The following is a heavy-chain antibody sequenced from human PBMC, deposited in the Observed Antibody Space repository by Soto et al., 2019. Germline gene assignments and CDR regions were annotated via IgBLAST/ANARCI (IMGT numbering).Heavy chain of an antibody. CDR3: ARGCSGGSCYSHYYGLDV. V-gene: IGHV4-30-4*01. Sequence: PSETLSLTCTVSGGSISSGDYCWSWIRQPPGKGLEWIGYIYHSGSTYYSPSLKSRLSISVDTSKNQFSLKLSSVTAADTAVYYCARGCSGGSCYSHYYGLDVWGQGTTVTVSS. CDR2: IYHSGST. J-gene: IGHJ6*02. D-gene: IGHD2-15*01. CDR1: GGSISSGDYC.